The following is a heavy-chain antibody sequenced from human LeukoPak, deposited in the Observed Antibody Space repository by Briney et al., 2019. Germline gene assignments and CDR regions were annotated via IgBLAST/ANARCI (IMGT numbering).Heavy chain of an antibody. Sequence: SETLSLTCTVSGYSISSGYSWGWIRQPPGKGLEWIGSIYHSGSTYYNPSLKSRVTISVDTSKNQFSLKLSSVTAADTAVYYCARYDVWGTYRAFDYWGQGMLVTVSS. CDR1: GYSISSGYS. V-gene: IGHV4-38-2*02. CDR3: ARYDVWGTYRAFDY. D-gene: IGHD3-16*02. J-gene: IGHJ4*02. CDR2: IYHSGST.